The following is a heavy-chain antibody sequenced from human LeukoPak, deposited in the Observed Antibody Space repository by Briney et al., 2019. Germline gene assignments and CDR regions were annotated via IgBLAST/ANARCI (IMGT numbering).Heavy chain of an antibody. CDR1: GGSFSGYY. J-gene: IGHJ4*02. CDR3: ARSHDITGTTSLGYFDY. Sequence: SETLSLTCAVYGGSFSGYYWSWIRQPPGKGLEWIGEINHSGSTNYNPSLKSRVTISVDTSKNQFSLKLSSVTAADTAVYYCARSHDITGTTSLGYFDYWGQGTLVTVSS. CDR2: INHSGST. V-gene: IGHV4-34*01. D-gene: IGHD1-20*01.